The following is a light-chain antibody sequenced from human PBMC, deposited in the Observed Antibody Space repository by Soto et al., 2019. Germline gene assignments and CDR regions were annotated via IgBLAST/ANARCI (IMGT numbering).Light chain of an antibody. V-gene: IGKV1-27*01. CDR3: QKCDSAPLT. CDR1: QGIGNS. CDR2: STS. J-gene: IGKJ4*01. Sequence: LQMTQSPSSLSASVGDKVTITCRARQGIGNSLAWYQQKPGKVPKLLIYSTSTLESGVPSRFSGSGSGTDFTLTISSLQPEDFATYYCQKCDSAPLTFGGGTKVDIK.